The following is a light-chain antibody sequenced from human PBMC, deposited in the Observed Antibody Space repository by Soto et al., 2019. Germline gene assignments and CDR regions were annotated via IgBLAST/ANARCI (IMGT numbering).Light chain of an antibody. CDR3: HQYSSSPRT. CDR2: GAS. Sequence: PGERVTLSCRASQSVSSNFLAWYQQKPGQAPRLLMYGASNRAAGIPDRFSGSGSGTDFTLTISRLAPEDFAVYYCHQYSSSPRTFGQGTKVDNK. CDR1: QSVSSNF. V-gene: IGKV3-20*01. J-gene: IGKJ1*01.